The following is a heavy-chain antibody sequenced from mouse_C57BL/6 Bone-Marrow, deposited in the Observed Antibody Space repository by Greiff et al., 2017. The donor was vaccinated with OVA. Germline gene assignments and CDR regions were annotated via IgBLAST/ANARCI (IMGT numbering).Heavy chain of an antibody. V-gene: IGHV5-17*01. CDR2: ISSGSSTI. Sequence: EVMLVESGGGLVKPGGSLTLSCAASGFTFSDYGMHWVRQAPEKGLEWVAYISSGSSTIYYADTVKGRFTISRDNAKNTLFLQSTSLRSEDTAMYYSARLSSSYYFDDWGQGTTLTVSS. CDR3: ARLSSSYYFDD. CDR1: GFTFSDYG. D-gene: IGHD1-3*01. J-gene: IGHJ2*01.